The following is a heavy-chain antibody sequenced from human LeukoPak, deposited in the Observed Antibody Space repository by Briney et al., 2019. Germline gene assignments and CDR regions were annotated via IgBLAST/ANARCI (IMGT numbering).Heavy chain of an antibody. D-gene: IGHD3-3*01. J-gene: IGHJ4*02. Sequence: ASVKVSCKASGGTFSSYAISWVRQAPGQGLERMGGIIPIFGTANYAQKFQGRVTITADESTSTAYMELSSLRSEDTAVYYCAGYDFWSGYYFKASRGYYFDYWGQGTLVTVSS. V-gene: IGHV1-69*13. CDR3: AGYDFWSGYYFKASRGYYFDY. CDR2: IIPIFGTA. CDR1: GGTFSSYA.